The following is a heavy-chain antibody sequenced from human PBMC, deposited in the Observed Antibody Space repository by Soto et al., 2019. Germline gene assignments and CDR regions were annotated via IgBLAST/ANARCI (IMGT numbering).Heavy chain of an antibody. V-gene: IGHV4-59*12. CDR3: AGGYSNYVYYYYGMDV. CDR2: IFHSLGA. J-gene: IGHJ6*02. CDR1: GGSTTSDY. Sequence: PSETLSLTCTVSGGSTTSDYWSWIRQPPGKGLEWLGYIFHSLGAKYNPSLGSRGTISVDKSKNQFSLKLSSVTAADTAVYYCAGGYSNYVYYYYGMDVWGQGTTVTVSS. D-gene: IGHD4-4*01.